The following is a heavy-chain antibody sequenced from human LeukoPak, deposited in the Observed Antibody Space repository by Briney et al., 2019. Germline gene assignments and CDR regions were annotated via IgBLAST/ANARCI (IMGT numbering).Heavy chain of an antibody. D-gene: IGHD6-19*01. CDR3: ARGIYNGWYFDY. V-gene: IGHV3-30*02. Sequence: PGGSLRLSCAASGFTFSSYAMSWVRQAPGKGLEWVTFIRYDGSNEYYSDSVKGRFTISRDNSKSTLYLQMNSLRDEDTAVYYCARGIYNGWYFDYWGQGTLVTVSS. CDR2: IRYDGSNE. CDR1: GFTFSSYA. J-gene: IGHJ4*02.